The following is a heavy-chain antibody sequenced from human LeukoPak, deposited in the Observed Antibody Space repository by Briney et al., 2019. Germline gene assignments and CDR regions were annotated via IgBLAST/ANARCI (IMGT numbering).Heavy chain of an antibody. D-gene: IGHD2-2*02. CDR3: AKDPRYCSSTSCYTGIEAFDI. V-gene: IGHV3-30*02. CDR1: GFTFSSYG. Sequence: PGGSLRLSCAASGFTFSSYGMHWVRQAPGKGLEWVAFIRYDGSNKYYADSVKGRFTISRDDSKNTLYLQMNSLRAEDTAVYYCAKDPRYCSSTSCYTGIEAFDIWGQGTMVTVSS. J-gene: IGHJ3*02. CDR2: IRYDGSNK.